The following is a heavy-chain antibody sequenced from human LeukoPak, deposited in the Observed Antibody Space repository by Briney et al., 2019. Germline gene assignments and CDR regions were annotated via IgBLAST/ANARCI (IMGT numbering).Heavy chain of an antibody. Sequence: GGSLRLSCAASGFTFSSYAMHWVRQAPGKGLEWVAVISYDGSNKYYADSVKGRFTISRDNSKNTLYLQMNSLRAEDTALYYCAKAVGWFGELLDYMDVWGKGTTVTVSS. J-gene: IGHJ6*03. V-gene: IGHV3-30*04. CDR1: GFTFSSYA. D-gene: IGHD3-10*01. CDR2: ISYDGSNK. CDR3: AKAVGWFGELLDYMDV.